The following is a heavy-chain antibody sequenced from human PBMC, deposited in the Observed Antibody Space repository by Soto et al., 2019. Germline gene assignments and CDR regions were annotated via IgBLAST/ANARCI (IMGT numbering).Heavy chain of an antibody. CDR3: ARALTFYYGSGSYGDAFDI. Sequence: AGGSLRLSCAASGFTFSSYSMNWVRQAPGKGLEWVSFISSNSSTIYYADSVKGRFTISRDSAKNTLYLQMNSLGAEDTALYYCARALTFYYGSGSYGDAFDIWGQGTMVTVSS. CDR2: ISSNSSTI. V-gene: IGHV3-48*04. J-gene: IGHJ3*02. D-gene: IGHD3-10*01. CDR1: GFTFSSYS.